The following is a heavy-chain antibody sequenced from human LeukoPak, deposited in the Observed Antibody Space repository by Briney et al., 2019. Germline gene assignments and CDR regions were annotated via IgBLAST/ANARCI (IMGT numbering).Heavy chain of an antibody. D-gene: IGHD4-17*01. CDR1: GFWFNTYW. CDR2: IKQDGNEK. J-gene: IGHJ4*02. CDR3: AKEAPHGDYDY. V-gene: IGHV3-7*03. Sequence: PGGSLRLSCAASGFWFNTYWMSWVRQAPGKGLEWVANIKQDGNEKYCADSVKGRFTISRDNAKNSLYLQMNSLRAEDMALYYCAKEAPHGDYDYWGQGTLVTVSS.